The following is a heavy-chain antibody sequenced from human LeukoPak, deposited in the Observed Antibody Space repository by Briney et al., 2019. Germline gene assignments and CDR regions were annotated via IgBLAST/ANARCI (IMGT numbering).Heavy chain of an antibody. J-gene: IGHJ5*02. Sequence: PGGSLRLSCAASGFTFSSYSMNWVRQAPGKWLEWVSSISSSSSYIYYADSVKGRFTISRDNAKNSLYLQMNSLRAEDTAVYYCARSEGSWFDPWGQGTLVTVSS. CDR1: GFTFSSYS. V-gene: IGHV3-21*01. CDR2: ISSSSSYI. CDR3: ARSEGSWFDP.